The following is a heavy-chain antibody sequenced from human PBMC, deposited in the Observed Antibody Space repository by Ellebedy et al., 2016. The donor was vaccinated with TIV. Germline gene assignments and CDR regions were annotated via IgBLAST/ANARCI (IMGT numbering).Heavy chain of an antibody. CDR3: AREGGYYFDY. CDR1: GYSFTGYW. CDR2: IYPGDSDT. J-gene: IGHJ4*02. D-gene: IGHD3-16*01. Sequence: KVSXXGSGYSFTGYWIGWVRQMPGKGLEWMGIIYPGDSDTRYSPSFQGQVTISADKSISTAYLQWSSLKASDTAMYYCAREGGYYFDYWGQGTLVTVSS. V-gene: IGHV5-51*01.